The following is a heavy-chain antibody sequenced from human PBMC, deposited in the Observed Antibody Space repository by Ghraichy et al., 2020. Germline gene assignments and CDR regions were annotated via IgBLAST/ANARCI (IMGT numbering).Heavy chain of an antibody. J-gene: IGHJ6*02. CDR2: IYGATTA. CDR1: GFTVSSNH. Sequence: GESLNISCAASGFTVSSNHMTWVRQAPGKGLEWVSGIYGATTAYYADSVKGRFTISRDSSENTLYLQLNSLRAEDTAVYYCARDLGRSPKHYFYGMDVWGQGTTDTVSS. V-gene: IGHV3-53*01. CDR3: ARDLGRSPKHYFYGMDV.